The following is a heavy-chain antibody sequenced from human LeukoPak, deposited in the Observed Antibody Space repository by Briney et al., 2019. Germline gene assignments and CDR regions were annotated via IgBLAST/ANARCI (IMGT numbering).Heavy chain of an antibody. V-gene: IGHV3-30*04. J-gene: IGHJ3*02. Sequence: PGGSLRLSCAASGFTFSSYAMYWVRQAPGKGLEWVAIISYDGSNKYYADPVKGRFTISRDNSKNTLFLQMNSLRAEDTAVYYCAREGAENAFDIWGQGTMVTVSS. CDR2: ISYDGSNK. CDR1: GFTFSSYA. D-gene: IGHD1-14*01. CDR3: AREGAENAFDI.